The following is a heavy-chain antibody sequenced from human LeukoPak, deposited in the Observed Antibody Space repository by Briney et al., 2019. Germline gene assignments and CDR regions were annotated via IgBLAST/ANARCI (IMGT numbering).Heavy chain of an antibody. J-gene: IGHJ4*02. V-gene: IGHV3-43*02. Sequence: RLSCVASGLNFDDSAMHWVRQAPGKGLEWVSLISADGGSTFSADSVKGRFSISRDNSKNSLYLQMNSLRSEDTAMYYCAKESGKFDYWGQGTLVXVSX. CDR3: AKESGKFDY. CDR2: ISADGGST. CDR1: GLNFDDSA.